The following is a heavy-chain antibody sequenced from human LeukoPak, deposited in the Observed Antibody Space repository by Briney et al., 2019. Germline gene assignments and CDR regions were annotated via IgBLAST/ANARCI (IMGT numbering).Heavy chain of an antibody. CDR3: AKDRYSGLNTIDY. Sequence: PGGSLRLSCAASGFAFSSYGMSWVRQAPGKGLEWVSAITTSGGTTYYADSVKGRFTISRDNSKSTLYLQMNSLRAEDTAVYYCAKDRYSGLNTIDYWGQGTLVTVSS. CDR2: ITTSGGTT. D-gene: IGHD6-13*01. CDR1: GFAFSSYG. V-gene: IGHV3-23*01. J-gene: IGHJ4*02.